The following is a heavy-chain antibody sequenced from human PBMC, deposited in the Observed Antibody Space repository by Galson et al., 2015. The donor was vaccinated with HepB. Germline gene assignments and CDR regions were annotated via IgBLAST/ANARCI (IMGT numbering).Heavy chain of an antibody. CDR1: GFTFSNAW. Sequence: LRLSCAASGFTFSNAWMNWVRQAPGKGLEWVGRIKSKTDGGTTDYAAPVKGRFTISRDDSKNTLYLQMNSLKTEDTAVYYCTTASPPITMVRGANYYYYGMDVWGQGTTVTVSS. J-gene: IGHJ6*02. CDR3: TTASPPITMVRGANYYYYGMDV. D-gene: IGHD3-10*01. V-gene: IGHV3-15*07. CDR2: IKSKTDGGTT.